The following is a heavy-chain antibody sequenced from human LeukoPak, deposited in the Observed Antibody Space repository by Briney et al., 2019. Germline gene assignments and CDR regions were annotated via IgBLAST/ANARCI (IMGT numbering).Heavy chain of an antibody. J-gene: IGHJ6*02. D-gene: IGHD1-26*01. CDR1: GGSFSGYY. CDR2: INHSGST. Sequence: PSETLSLTCAVYGGSFSGYYWSWIRQPPGKGLEWIGEINHSGSTNYNPSLKSRVTISVDTSKNQFSLKLSSVTAADTAVYYCARDRGGSYYYGMDVWGQGTTVTVSS. V-gene: IGHV4-34*01. CDR3: ARDRGGSYYYGMDV.